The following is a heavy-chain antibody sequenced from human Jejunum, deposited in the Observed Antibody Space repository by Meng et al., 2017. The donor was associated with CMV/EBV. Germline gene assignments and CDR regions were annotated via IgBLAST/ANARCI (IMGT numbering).Heavy chain of an antibody. Sequence: NYWIGWVRQMPGKGLEWMGIIYPGDSDTRYSPSFQGQVTISADKSITTAYLQWRSLKASDTAICYCATFSGYCSSASCYKGAFDMWGQGTMVTVSS. CDR3: ATFSGYCSSASCYKGAFDM. D-gene: IGHD2-2*02. CDR2: IYPGDSDT. V-gene: IGHV5-51*01. CDR1: NYW. J-gene: IGHJ3*02.